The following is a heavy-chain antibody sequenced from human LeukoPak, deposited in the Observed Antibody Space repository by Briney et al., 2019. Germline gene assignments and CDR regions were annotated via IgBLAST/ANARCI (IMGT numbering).Heavy chain of an antibody. Sequence: GGSLRLSCAASGFTFRSYGMHWVRQAPGKGLEWVAVISYDGSNKYYADSVKGRFTISRDNSKNKLYLQMNSLIAEDTAVYCCAKDLGSSPTHDWGQGTLVTVSS. CDR3: AKDLGSSPTHD. V-gene: IGHV3-30*18. J-gene: IGHJ4*02. CDR1: GFTFRSYG. CDR2: ISYDGSNK. D-gene: IGHD6-6*01.